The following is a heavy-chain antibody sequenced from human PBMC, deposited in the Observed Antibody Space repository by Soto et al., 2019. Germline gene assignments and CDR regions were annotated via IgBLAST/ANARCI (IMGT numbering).Heavy chain of an antibody. D-gene: IGHD1-26*01. Sequence: PGGSLQLSGAASVFTFSSYEMNWVRQAPGKGLEWVSYISSSGSTIYYADSVKGRFTISRDNAKNSLYLQMNSLRAEDTAVYYCARDRNSGNLLLSYGMDVWGQGTTVTVSS. CDR1: VFTFSSYE. V-gene: IGHV3-48*03. J-gene: IGHJ6*02. CDR2: ISSSGSTI. CDR3: ARDRNSGNLLLSYGMDV.